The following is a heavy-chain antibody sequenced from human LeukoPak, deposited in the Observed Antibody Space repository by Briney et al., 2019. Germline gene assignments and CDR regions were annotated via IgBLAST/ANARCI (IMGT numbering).Heavy chain of an antibody. CDR1: GFTFSSYW. CDR2: IISDGSST. CDR3: AREHVDLAVAASGPFDT. V-gene: IGHV3-74*01. D-gene: IGHD6-19*01. Sequence: GGSLRLSCAAPGFTFSSYWMHWVRQAPGKGLVWVSRIISDGSSTSYADSVKGRFTISRDNAKNTLYLQMNSLRAEDTAVYYCAREHVDLAVAASGPFDTWGLGTMVTVSS. J-gene: IGHJ3*02.